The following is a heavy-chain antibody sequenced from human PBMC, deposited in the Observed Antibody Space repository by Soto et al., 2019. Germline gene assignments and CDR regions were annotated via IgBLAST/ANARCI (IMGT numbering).Heavy chain of an antibody. Sequence: TSETLSLTCTVSGGSISTITYYWGWIRQPPGKGLEWIGTIYYSGGTYYTPSLKSRVTISVDTSTNQFSLKLNDVTAADTAVYYCARHLYNYGSGSYFDYWGQGTPVTVSS. CDR3: ARHLYNYGSGSYFDY. V-gene: IGHV4-39*01. D-gene: IGHD3-10*01. J-gene: IGHJ4*02. CDR1: GGSISTITYY. CDR2: IYYSGGT.